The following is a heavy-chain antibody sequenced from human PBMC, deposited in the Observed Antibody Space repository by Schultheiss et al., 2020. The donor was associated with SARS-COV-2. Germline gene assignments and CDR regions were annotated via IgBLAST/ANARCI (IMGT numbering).Heavy chain of an antibody. CDR3: ARDGGLGSDTAMERYYYYYYMDV. CDR2: IIPIFGTA. V-gene: IGHV1-69*13. Sequence: SVKVSCKASGGTFSSYAISWVRQAPGQGLEWMGGIIPIFGTANYAQKFQGRVTITADESTSTAYMELSSLRSEDTAVYYCARDGGLGSDTAMERYYYYYYMDVWGKGTTVTVSS. D-gene: IGHD5-18*01. CDR1: GGTFSSYA. J-gene: IGHJ6*03.